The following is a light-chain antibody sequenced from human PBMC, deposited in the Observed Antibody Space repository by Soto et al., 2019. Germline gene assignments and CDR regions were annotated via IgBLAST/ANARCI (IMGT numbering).Light chain of an antibody. V-gene: IGLV2-11*01. Sequence: QSALTQPRSVYGSPGQSVTISCTGTSSDVGGYDYVSWYQQHPGKAPKLMIYDVSKRPSGVPDRFSGSKSGNTASLTISGVQAEDEADYYCCSYAGSYTYVFGTGTKLTVL. CDR1: SSDVGGYDY. J-gene: IGLJ1*01. CDR2: DVS. CDR3: CSYAGSYTYV.